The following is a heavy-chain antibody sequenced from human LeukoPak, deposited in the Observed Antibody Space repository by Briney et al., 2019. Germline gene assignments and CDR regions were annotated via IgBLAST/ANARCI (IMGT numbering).Heavy chain of an antibody. CDR1: GFTFSSYG. V-gene: IGHV3-30*02. CDR3: AKAVVGTGTFGYMDV. D-gene: IGHD1-14*01. CDR2: IRYDRNNK. J-gene: IGHJ6*03. Sequence: PGGSLRLSCAASGFTFSSYGMHWVRQAPGQGLEWMAFIRYDRNNKYYADSVKGRFSISRDNSWNTLYLQMNSLRADDTALYYCAKAVVGTGTFGYMDVWGKGTTVTISS.